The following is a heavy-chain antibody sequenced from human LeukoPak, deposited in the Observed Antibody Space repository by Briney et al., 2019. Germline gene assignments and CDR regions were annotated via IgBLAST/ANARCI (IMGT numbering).Heavy chain of an antibody. Sequence: GGSLRLSCAASGFTFSSYAMSWVRQAPVKGLEWVSAISGSGGSTYYADSVKGRFTISRDNSKNTLYLQMNSLRAEDTAVYYCAKSGTSQPIQEHYWGQGTLVTVSS. CDR1: GFTFSSYA. D-gene: IGHD1-7*01. CDR2: ISGSGGST. V-gene: IGHV3-23*01. CDR3: AKSGTSQPIQEHY. J-gene: IGHJ4*02.